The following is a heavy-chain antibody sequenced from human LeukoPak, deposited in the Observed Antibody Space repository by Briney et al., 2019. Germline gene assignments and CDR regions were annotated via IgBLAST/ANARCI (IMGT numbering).Heavy chain of an antibody. V-gene: IGHV4-61*09. Sequence: PSXTLSLTCTVSGASISSGSYYWSWIRQPGGKGLEWIEHIYTSGNTNYNPSLTSRVTISVDTSKNQFFLKLSSVTAADTAVYYCARDAKYQLPTYWGQGTLVSVSS. CDR2: IYTSGNT. J-gene: IGHJ4*02. D-gene: IGHD2-2*01. CDR1: GASISSGSYY. CDR3: ARDAKYQLPTY.